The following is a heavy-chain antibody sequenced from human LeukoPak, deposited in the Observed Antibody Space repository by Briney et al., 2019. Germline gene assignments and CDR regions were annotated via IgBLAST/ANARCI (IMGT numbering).Heavy chain of an antibody. J-gene: IGHJ3*02. CDR1: GFTFSNAW. CDR2: INWNGGST. V-gene: IGHV3-20*01. CDR3: AREDSRYDFWSGYSRNDAFDI. D-gene: IGHD3-3*01. Sequence: PGGSLRLSCAASGFTFSNAWMSWVRQAPGKGLEWVSGINWNGGSTGYAESVKGRFTISRDNAKKSLYLQMNSLRAEDTALYHCAREDSRYDFWSGYSRNDAFDIWGQGTMVTVSS.